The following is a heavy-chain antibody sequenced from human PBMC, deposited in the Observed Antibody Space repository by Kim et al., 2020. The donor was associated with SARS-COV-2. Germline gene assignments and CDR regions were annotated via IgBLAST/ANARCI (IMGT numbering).Heavy chain of an antibody. CDR3: ARTGIAVAGTEGDV. V-gene: IGHV1-18*01. J-gene: IGHJ6*02. D-gene: IGHD6-19*01. Sequence: AQKLQGRVTMTTDTSTSTAYMELRSLRSDDTAVYYCARTGIAVAGTEGDVWGQGTTVTVSS.